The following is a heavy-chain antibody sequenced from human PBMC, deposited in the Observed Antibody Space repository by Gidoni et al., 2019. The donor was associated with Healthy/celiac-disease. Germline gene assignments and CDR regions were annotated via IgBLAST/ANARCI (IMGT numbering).Heavy chain of an antibody. CDR2: IGYGGATI. J-gene: IGHJ4*02. CDR3: AKFPCDYNGYDY. CDR1: GFMFSSYE. D-gene: IGHD4-4*01. Sequence: EILLVETGGGLVQPGGSLRRSCAASGFMFSSYEMNWVRQAPGKGLEWVSYIGYGGATIYYADSVKGRFTISRDNAKNSLYLQMNSLRAEDTAVYYCAKFPCDYNGYDYWGQGTLVTVSS. V-gene: IGHV3-48*03.